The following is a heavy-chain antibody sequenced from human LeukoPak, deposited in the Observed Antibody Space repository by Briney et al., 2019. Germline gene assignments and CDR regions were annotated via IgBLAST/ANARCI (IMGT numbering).Heavy chain of an antibody. V-gene: IGHV3-11*06. D-gene: IGHD2-15*01. Sequence: STGSSDMKYADSVKGRFTISRDDAKNSVYLQMNSLRAEDTAVYYCARDIGYCSGVSCYRWFEAWGQGTLVTVSS. CDR2: STGSSDM. CDR3: ARDIGYCSGVSCYRWFEA. J-gene: IGHJ5*02.